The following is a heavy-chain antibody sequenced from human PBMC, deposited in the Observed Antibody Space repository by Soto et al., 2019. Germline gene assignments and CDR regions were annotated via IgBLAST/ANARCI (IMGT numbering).Heavy chain of an antibody. CDR1: GYIFTNFG. D-gene: IGHD3-3*01. Sequence: ASVKVSCKASGYIFTNFGITWVRQAPGQGLEWMGWISPYNGDTIYAQNLQGRVTMTTDASTTTVYMELGSLRSDDTAVYYCAKDHLRSIGLAGVDWGQGTQVTVSS. J-gene: IGHJ4*02. CDR3: AKDHLRSIGLAGVD. V-gene: IGHV1-18*01. CDR2: ISPYNGDT.